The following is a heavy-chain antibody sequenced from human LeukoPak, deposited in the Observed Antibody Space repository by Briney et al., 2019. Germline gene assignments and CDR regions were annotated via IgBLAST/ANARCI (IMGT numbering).Heavy chain of an antibody. Sequence: SETLSLTCTVSGGSISSGGYYWSWIRQHPGKGLEWIGYIYYSGSTYYNPSLKSRVTISVDTSKNQFSLKLSSVTAADTAVYYCARVEDSGYDSADAFDIWGQGTMVTVSS. J-gene: IGHJ3*02. CDR2: IYYSGST. D-gene: IGHD5-12*01. CDR3: ARVEDSGYDSADAFDI. CDR1: GGSISSGGYY. V-gene: IGHV4-31*03.